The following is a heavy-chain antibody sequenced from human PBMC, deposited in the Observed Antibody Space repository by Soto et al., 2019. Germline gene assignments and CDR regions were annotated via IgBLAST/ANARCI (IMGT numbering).Heavy chain of an antibody. CDR2: ISSSSSYI. D-gene: IGHD4-4*01. CDR3: ASGGHSNSWHWFDT. V-gene: IGHV3-21*01. CDR1: GFTFSSYS. Sequence: GGSLRLSCAASGFTFSSYSMNWVRQAPGKGLEWVSSISSSSSYIYYADSVRGRFTISRDNAKNSLYLQMNSLRAEDTAVYYCASGGHSNSWHWFDTWGQGTLVTVSS. J-gene: IGHJ5*02.